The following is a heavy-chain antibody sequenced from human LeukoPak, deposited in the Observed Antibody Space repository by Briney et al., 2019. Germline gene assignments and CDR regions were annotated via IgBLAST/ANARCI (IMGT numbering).Heavy chain of an antibody. D-gene: IGHD3-10*01. CDR2: IYPGDSDT. CDR3: ARHAYYYGSGSYRDY. J-gene: IGHJ4*02. V-gene: IGHV5-51*01. Sequence: PGGSLRLSCKGSGYSFTNYWIGWVRQMPGKGLEWMGIIYPGDSDTRYSPSFQGQVTISADKSISTAYLQWSSLKASDTAMYYCARHAYYYGSGSYRDYWGQGTLVTVSS. CDR1: GYSFTNYW.